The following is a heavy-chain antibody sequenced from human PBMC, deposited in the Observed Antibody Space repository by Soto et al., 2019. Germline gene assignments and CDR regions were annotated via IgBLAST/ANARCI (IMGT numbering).Heavy chain of an antibody. CDR2: IYYSGST. Sequence: TSETLSLTCTVSGGSISSYYWGWIRQPPGKGLEWIGYIYYSGSTNYNPSLKSRVTISVDTSKNQFSLKLSSVTAADTAVYYCARLLDYYYYMDVWGKGTTVTVSS. V-gene: IGHV4-59*01. J-gene: IGHJ6*03. D-gene: IGHD3-3*02. CDR1: GGSISSYY. CDR3: ARLLDYYYYMDV.